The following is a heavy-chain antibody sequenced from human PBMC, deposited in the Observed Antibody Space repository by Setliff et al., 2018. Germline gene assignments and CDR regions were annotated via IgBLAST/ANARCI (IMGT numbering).Heavy chain of an antibody. Sequence: SETLSLTCAVYGGSFSGYYWSWIRQPPGKGLEWIGEINHSGSTNYNTSLKSRATISVDTSKNQFSLKLCSVTAADTAVYYCARGKVLYDYVWGSYRYEDYYYGMDVWGQGTTVTVSS. J-gene: IGHJ6*02. D-gene: IGHD3-16*02. V-gene: IGHV4-34*01. CDR1: GGSFSGYY. CDR2: INHSGST. CDR3: ARGKVLYDYVWGSYRYEDYYYGMDV.